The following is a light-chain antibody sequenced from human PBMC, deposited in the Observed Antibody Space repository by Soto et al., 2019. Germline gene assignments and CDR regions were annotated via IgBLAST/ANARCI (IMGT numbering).Light chain of an antibody. CDR2: DVS. Sequence: QSALTQPASVSGSPGQSITISCTGTSSDVGGYNYISWYQQHPGKAPKLMIYDVSNRPSGVSSRFSGSKSGNTVSLTISGLQAEDEADYYCSSYTSSSTRVFGTETKLTVL. J-gene: IGLJ1*01. V-gene: IGLV2-14*01. CDR1: SSDVGGYNY. CDR3: SSYTSSSTRV.